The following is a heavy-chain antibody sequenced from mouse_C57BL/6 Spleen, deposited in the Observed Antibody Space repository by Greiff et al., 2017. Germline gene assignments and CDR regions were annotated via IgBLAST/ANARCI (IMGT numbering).Heavy chain of an antibody. Sequence: VQLQQSGPELVKPGASVKISCKASGYAFSSSWMNWVKQRPGKGLEWIGRIYPGDGDTNYNGKFKGKATLTADKSSSTAYMQLSSLTSEDSAVYFCARSLLITTVVDHWYFDVWGTGTTVTVSS. J-gene: IGHJ1*03. CDR2: IYPGDGDT. V-gene: IGHV1-82*01. CDR3: ARSLLITTVVDHWYFDV. CDR1: GYAFSSSW. D-gene: IGHD1-1*01.